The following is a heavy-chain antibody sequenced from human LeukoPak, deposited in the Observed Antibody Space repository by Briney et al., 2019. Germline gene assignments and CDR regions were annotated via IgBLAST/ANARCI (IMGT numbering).Heavy chain of an antibody. CDR2: IGIDSGNT. V-gene: IGHV3-48*01. CDR3: ARGYKYAFDN. CDR1: GFTFSDYS. D-gene: IGHD5-24*01. J-gene: IGHJ4*02. Sequence: PGGSLRLSCAASGFTFSDYSMNWVRQAPGKGLEWISYIGIDSGNTNYADSVKGRFTISGDKAKNSLYLQMNSLRVGDTAVYYCARGYKYAFDNWGQGTLVTVSS.